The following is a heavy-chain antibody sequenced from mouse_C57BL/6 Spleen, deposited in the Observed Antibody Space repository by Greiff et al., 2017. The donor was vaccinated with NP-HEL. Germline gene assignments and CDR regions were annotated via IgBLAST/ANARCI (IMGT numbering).Heavy chain of an antibody. CDR1: GFTFTDYG. Sequence: EVQLVESGGGLVKPGGSLKLSCAASGFTFTDYGMHWVRQAPEKGLEWVAYINSGSGTTNYTDKVKGSFTIFRDNAKNTLFLQMTSLRSEDSAMYYCARGGDWGQGTMVTVSA. J-gene: IGHJ3*01. D-gene: IGHD1-1*02. CDR3: ARGGD. CDR2: INSGSGTT. V-gene: IGHV5-17*01.